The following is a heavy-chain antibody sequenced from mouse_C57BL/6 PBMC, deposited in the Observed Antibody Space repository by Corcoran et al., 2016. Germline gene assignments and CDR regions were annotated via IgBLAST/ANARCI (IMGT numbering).Heavy chain of an antibody. CDR3: AIGDDFDY. CDR2: INPNNGGT. D-gene: IGHD3-3*01. Sequence: EVQLQQSGPELVKPGASVKISCKASGYTFTDYYMNWVKQSHGKSLEWIGDINPNNGGTSYNQKFKGKATLTVDKSSSTAYMELRSLTSEDSAVYYCAIGDDFDYWGQGTTLTVSS. CDR1: GYTFTDYY. J-gene: IGHJ2*01. V-gene: IGHV1-26*01.